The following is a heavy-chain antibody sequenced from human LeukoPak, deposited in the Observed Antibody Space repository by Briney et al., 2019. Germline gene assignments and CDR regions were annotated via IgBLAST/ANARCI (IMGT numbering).Heavy chain of an antibody. Sequence: SQTLSLTCTVSGGSISGGGYFWSWIRQHPGKGLEWIGRIYTSGSTNYNASLKSRVSMSVDTSKNQFSLKLSSVTAADTAVFYCARENSGSYREFDYWGQGTLVTVSS. CDR1: GGSISGGGYF. CDR2: IYTSGST. D-gene: IGHD1-26*01. CDR3: ARENSGSYREFDY. J-gene: IGHJ4*02. V-gene: IGHV4-61*02.